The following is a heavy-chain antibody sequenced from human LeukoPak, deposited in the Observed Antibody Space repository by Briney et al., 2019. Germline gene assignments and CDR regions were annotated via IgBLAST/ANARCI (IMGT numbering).Heavy chain of an antibody. CDR2: IKKDGGEI. CDR1: GFNFSSHW. V-gene: IGHV3-7*01. J-gene: IGHJ4*02. CDR3: ARDRRAASAPDY. D-gene: IGHD6-13*01. Sequence: GGSLRLSCAASGFNFSSHWMSWVRQAPGKGLEWVANIKKDGGEIFYADSVKGRFTILRDNAKNALYLQMSSLRGEDTALYYCARDRRAASAPDYWGQGTLVTVSS.